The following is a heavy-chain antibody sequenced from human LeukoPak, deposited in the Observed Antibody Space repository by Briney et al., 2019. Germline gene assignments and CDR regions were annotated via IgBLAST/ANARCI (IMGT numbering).Heavy chain of an antibody. Sequence: ASVKVSCKASGYTFTGYYMHWVRQAPGQGLEWMGWINPNSGGTNYAQKFQGGVTMTRDTSISTAYMELSRLRSDDTAVYYCARDRTTGTFFNYYYYMDVWGKGTTVTVSS. CDR2: INPNSGGT. D-gene: IGHD1-7*01. J-gene: IGHJ6*03. V-gene: IGHV1-2*02. CDR1: GYTFTGYY. CDR3: ARDRTTGTFFNYYYYMDV.